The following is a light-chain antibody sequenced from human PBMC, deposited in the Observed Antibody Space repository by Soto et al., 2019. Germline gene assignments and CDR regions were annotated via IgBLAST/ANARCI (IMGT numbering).Light chain of an antibody. Sequence: IQMTQSPSTLSASVGDRVTITCRASQSISSWLVWYQQKPGKAPKLLIHQASILESGVPSRFSGSGSGTEFTLTISSLQPDDFATYYCQHSNSYLITFGQGTRLDIK. CDR1: QSISSW. V-gene: IGKV1-5*03. J-gene: IGKJ5*01. CDR3: QHSNSYLIT. CDR2: QAS.